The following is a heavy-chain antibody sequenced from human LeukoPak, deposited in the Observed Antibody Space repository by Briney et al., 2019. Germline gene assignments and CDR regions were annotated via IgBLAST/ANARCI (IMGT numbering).Heavy chain of an antibody. Sequence: PGGSLRLSCAASGVTFSSYGMHWVRQAPGKGLEWVAVISYDGSNKYYADSVKGRFTISRDNSKNTLYLQMNSLRAEDTAVYYCAKIVGATLGGVYYWGQGTLVTVSS. V-gene: IGHV3-30*18. D-gene: IGHD1-26*01. CDR2: ISYDGSNK. J-gene: IGHJ4*02. CDR3: AKIVGATLGGVYY. CDR1: GVTFSSYG.